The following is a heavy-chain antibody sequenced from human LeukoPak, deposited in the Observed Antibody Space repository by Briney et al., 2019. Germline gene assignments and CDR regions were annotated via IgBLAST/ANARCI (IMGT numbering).Heavy chain of an antibody. V-gene: IGHV3-11*01. Sequence: GSLRLLCAASGFTFSDYYMSWIRQAPGEGLEWVSYISSSGSTIYYADSVRGRFTISRDSAKNSLYLQMNSLRAEDTAVYYCARGRGWFGELNDAFDIWGQGTMVTVSS. CDR1: GFTFSDYY. CDR3: ARGRGWFGELNDAFDI. J-gene: IGHJ3*02. D-gene: IGHD3-10*01. CDR2: ISSSGSTI.